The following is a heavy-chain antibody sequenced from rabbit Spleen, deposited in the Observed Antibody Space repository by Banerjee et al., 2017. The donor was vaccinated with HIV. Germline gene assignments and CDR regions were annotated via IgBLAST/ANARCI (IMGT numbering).Heavy chain of an antibody. V-gene: IGHV1S45*01. CDR1: GVDLSTND. CDR3: ARAIVPWLGLTRLDL. CDR2: IYGGSGSST. D-gene: IGHD4-1*01. Sequence: QQQLEESGGGLVKPGGTLTLTCKASGVDLSTNDMCWVRQAPGKGLEWIGTIYGGSGSSTYYASWAKGRFTISRTSSTTVTLQLTSLTAADTATYFCARAIVPWLGLTRLDLWGQGTLVTVS. J-gene: IGHJ3*01.